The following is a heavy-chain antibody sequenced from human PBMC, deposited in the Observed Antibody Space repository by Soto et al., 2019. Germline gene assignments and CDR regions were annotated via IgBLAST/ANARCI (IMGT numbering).Heavy chain of an antibody. CDR3: ARRSIFTWSDAFDI. Sequence: QVELVQSGAEVKKPGASVKVSCKAAGYTFTSYYMHWVRQAPGQGLEWMGFINPSGGITTYAQKFQARVTMNSDTSTSTVYMELRTLKSEDTAVYYCARRSIFTWSDAFDIWGQGTIVTVS. CDR2: INPSGGIT. J-gene: IGHJ3*02. V-gene: IGHV1-46*01. CDR1: GYTFTSYY. D-gene: IGHD3-3*01.